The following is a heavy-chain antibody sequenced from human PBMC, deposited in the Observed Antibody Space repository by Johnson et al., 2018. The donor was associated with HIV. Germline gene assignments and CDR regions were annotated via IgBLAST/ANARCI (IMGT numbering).Heavy chain of an antibody. J-gene: IGHJ3*02. CDR1: GFSVSSK. Sequence: VQLVESGGGLIQLGGSLRLSCAASGFSVSSKTDGGTTDYADSVRGRFTISRDNSKNTLYLQMNSLRAEDTAVYYCARDSIPSPYDSSGYYDDAFDIWGQGTMVTVSS. CDR3: ARDSIPSPYDSSGYYDDAFDI. D-gene: IGHD3-22*01. V-gene: IGHV3-53*01. CDR2: DGGTT.